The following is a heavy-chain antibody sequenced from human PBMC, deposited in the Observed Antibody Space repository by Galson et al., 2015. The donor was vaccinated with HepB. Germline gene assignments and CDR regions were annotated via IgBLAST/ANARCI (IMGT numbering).Heavy chain of an antibody. CDR3: ATNNYYYGMDV. CDR1: SHA. CDR2: IIPIFGTA. V-gene: IGHV1-69*06. Sequence: SHAISWVRQAPGQGLEWMGGIIPIFGTANYAQKFQGRVTITADKSTSTAYMELSRLRSEDTAVYYCATNNYYYGMDVWGQGTTVTVSS. D-gene: IGHD1/OR15-1a*01. J-gene: IGHJ6*02.